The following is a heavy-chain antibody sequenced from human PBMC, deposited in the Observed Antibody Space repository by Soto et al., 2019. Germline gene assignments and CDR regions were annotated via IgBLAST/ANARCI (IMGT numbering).Heavy chain of an antibody. CDR2: IIPIFGTA. CDR3: ASSVKRYYDFWSGYGDYYYGMDV. CDR1: GGTFSSYA. Sequence: QVQLVQSGAEVKKPGSSVKVSFKASGGTFSSYAISWVRQAPGQGLEWMGGIIPIFGTANYAQKFQGRVTITADESTSTAYMELSSLRSEDTAVYYCASSVKRYYDFWSGYGDYYYGMDVWGQGTTVTVSS. J-gene: IGHJ6*02. D-gene: IGHD3-3*01. V-gene: IGHV1-69*01.